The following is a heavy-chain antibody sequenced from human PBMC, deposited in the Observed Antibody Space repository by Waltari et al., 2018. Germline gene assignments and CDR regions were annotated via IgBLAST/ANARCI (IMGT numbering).Heavy chain of an antibody. J-gene: IGHJ5*02. V-gene: IGHV3-15*01. CDR2: IKRSSDGGAA. CDR1: GFNFFDTW. CDR3: ITDPANAYVRWFDP. D-gene: IGHD2-2*01. Sequence: EVQLVESGGGLVKPGGSLRLSVAASGFNFFDTWMTWGRQAPGKGLEWVGRIKRSSDGGAAEYAAPVNGRFIISRDDSSSTLYLQMNSLKSEDTAVYYCITDPANAYVRWFDPWGQGTLVTVSS.